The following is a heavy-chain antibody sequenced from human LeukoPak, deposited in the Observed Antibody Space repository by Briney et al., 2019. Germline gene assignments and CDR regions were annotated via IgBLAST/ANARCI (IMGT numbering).Heavy chain of an antibody. V-gene: IGHV3-30*18. CDR3: VKEASSGYYRTADY. CDR1: GFSLSDCG. J-gene: IGHJ4*02. Sequence: PGGSLRLSCAASGFSLSDCGMHWVRQAQGKGLEWVAVTTYDGSERHYSDSARGRFIISRDTSKNTVDLQMNNLRPEDTAVYYCVKEASSGYYRTADYWGQGTLVSVSS. CDR2: TTYDGSER. D-gene: IGHD3-22*01.